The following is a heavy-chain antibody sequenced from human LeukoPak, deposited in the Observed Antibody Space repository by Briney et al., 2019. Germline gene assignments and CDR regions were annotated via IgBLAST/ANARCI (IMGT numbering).Heavy chain of an antibody. CDR2: IGGSGSST. J-gene: IGHJ4*02. Sequence: PGGSLRLSCVASGFTFSSYAMSWVRQAPGKGLEWVSAIGGSGSSTYYADSVKGGFTISRDNSKNTLSLQMNSLRAEDTAVYYCAKLHDFWSGYDDYWGQGTLVTVSS. CDR3: AKLHDFWSGYDDY. V-gene: IGHV3-23*01. CDR1: GFTFSSYA. D-gene: IGHD3-3*01.